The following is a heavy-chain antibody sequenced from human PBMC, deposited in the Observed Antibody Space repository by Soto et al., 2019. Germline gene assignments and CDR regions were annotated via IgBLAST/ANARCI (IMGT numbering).Heavy chain of an antibody. V-gene: IGHV4-59*08. J-gene: IGHJ5*02. CDR2: MYYSGST. CDR1: SGSISSYY. CDR3: ARAMVVTKIGFDL. Sequence: SETLSLTCIVSSGSISSYYWTWIRQPPGKGLEWIGYMYYSGSTNYNPSLKSRVTISVDTSKKQFSLKLSSVTAADTAVYYCARAMVVTKIGFDLWGKGTLVTVAS. D-gene: IGHD2-21*02.